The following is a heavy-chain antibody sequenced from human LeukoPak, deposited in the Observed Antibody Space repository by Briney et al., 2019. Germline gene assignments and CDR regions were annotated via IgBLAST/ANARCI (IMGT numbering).Heavy chain of an antibody. CDR2: INHSGST. D-gene: IGHD5-12*01. CDR1: GGSFSGYY. V-gene: IGHV4-34*01. J-gene: IGHJ4*02. CDR3: ARARGYSGYRGGSFYFDY. Sequence: SETLSLTCAVYGGSFSGYYWSWIRQPPGKGLEWIGEINHSGSTYYNPSLKSRVTISVDTSKNQFSLKLSSVTAADTAVYYCARARGYSGYRGGSFYFDYWGQGTLVTVSS.